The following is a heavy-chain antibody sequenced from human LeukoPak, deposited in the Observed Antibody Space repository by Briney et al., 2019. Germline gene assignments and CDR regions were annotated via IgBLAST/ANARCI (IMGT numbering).Heavy chain of an antibody. V-gene: IGHV4-59*02. D-gene: IGHD3-16*01. CDR1: AGSVSNYY. CDR3: ARGGWSLDL. J-gene: IGHJ2*01. Sequence: PSETLSLTCTVSAGSVSNYYSSWFRHPPGKGLEWIGYIYYSGTTNYNPSLRSRATISVDTSNDHFSLKLSSVTAADTAVYYCARGGWSLDLWGRGTLVTVSS. CDR2: IYYSGTT.